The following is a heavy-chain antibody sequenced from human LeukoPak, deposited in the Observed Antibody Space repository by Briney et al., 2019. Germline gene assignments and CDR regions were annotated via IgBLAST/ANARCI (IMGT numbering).Heavy chain of an antibody. V-gene: IGHV3-49*04. CDR1: GFTFRDYD. D-gene: IGHD2/OR15-2a*01. CDR3: ARGQTVPGAKYYFDF. J-gene: IGHJ4*02. Sequence: TGGSPRLSCLTSGFTFRDYDLGWVRQAPGMGLEWVSFTRSEIYGGAPEYAASVRGRFSVSRDDSESVAYLQMNNLKSEDTGVYYCARGQTVPGAKYYFDFWSPGTLVTVSS. CDR2: TRSEIYGGAP.